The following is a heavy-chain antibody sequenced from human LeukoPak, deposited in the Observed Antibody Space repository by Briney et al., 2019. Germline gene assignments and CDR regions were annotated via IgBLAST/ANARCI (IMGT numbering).Heavy chain of an antibody. J-gene: IGHJ6*03. D-gene: IGHD6-19*01. CDR3: ATLSGGWAHQRAPYYYYMDV. V-gene: IGHV1-2*02. Sequence: ASVKVSCKASGYTFTGYYMHWVRQAPGQGLEWMGWINPNSGGTNYAQKFQGRVTMTRDTSISTAYMELNRLRSDDTAVYYCATLSGGWAHQRAPYYYYMDVWGKGTTVTISS. CDR2: INPNSGGT. CDR1: GYTFTGYY.